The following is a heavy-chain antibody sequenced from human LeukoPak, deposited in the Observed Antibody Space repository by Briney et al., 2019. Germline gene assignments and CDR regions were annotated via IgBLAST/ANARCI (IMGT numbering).Heavy chain of an antibody. J-gene: IGHJ6*02. V-gene: IGHV1-69*04. CDR3: AIHPHIRPQLILRDYYGMDV. CDR2: IIPILGIA. CDR1: GGTFSSYA. D-gene: IGHD6-13*01. Sequence: ASVKVSCKASGGTFSSYAISWVRQAPGQGLEWMGRIIPILGIANYAQKFQGRVTITADKSTSTAYMELSRLRSEDTAVYYCAIHPHIRPQLILRDYYGMDVWGQGTTVTVSS.